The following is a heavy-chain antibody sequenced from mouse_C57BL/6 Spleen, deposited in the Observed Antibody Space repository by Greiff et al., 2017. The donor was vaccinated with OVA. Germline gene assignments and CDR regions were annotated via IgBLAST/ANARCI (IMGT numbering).Heavy chain of an antibody. Sequence: VQLQQSGPELVKPGASVKISCKASGYTFTDYYMNWVKQSHGKSLEWIGDINPNNGGTSYNQKFKGKATLTVDKSSSTAYMELRSLTSEDSAVYYCASRGSSYYYGSRHWYFDVWGTGTTVTGSS. CDR1: GYTFTDYY. D-gene: IGHD1-1*01. CDR2: INPNNGGT. J-gene: IGHJ1*03. V-gene: IGHV1-26*01. CDR3: ASRGSSYYYGSRHWYFDV.